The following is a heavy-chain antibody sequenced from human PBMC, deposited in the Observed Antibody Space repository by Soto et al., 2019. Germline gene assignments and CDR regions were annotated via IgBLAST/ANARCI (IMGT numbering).Heavy chain of an antibody. CDR3: ARGGIVAVPAALSSYDDYTNYRFDS. V-gene: IGHV1-69*01. CDR1: GGSFSDFA. D-gene: IGHD4-4*01. CDR2: TIPMFAAT. J-gene: IGHJ4*02. Sequence: QVQLAQSGAEVRKPGSSVKVSCRASGGSFSDFAFSWVRQAPGQGLEWMGGTIPMFAATKYAQSFQGRITINADASRRTVYLALSSLTSDDSAVYYCARGGIVAVPAALSSYDDYTNYRFDSWGQGTLVSVSS.